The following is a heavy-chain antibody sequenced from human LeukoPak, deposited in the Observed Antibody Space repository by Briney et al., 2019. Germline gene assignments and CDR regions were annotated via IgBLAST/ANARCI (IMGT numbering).Heavy chain of an antibody. V-gene: IGHV1-69*13. CDR1: GGTFSSYG. CDR2: IIPIFGTA. J-gene: IGHJ5*02. D-gene: IGHD3-10*01. Sequence: ASVKVSCKASGGTFSSYGISWVRQAPGQGLEWMGGIIPIFGTANYAQKFQGRVTITADESTSTAYMELSSLRSEDTAVYYCAFLRFGELSSPKVIHHWRQGTLVTVSS. CDR3: AFLRFGELSSPKVIHH.